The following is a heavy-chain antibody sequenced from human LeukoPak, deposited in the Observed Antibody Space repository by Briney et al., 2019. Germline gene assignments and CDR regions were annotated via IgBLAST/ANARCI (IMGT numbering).Heavy chain of an antibody. CDR1: GFTFSSYG. CDR3: AKGLGGTLYYFDY. CDR2: ISGSGHRT. Sequence: GGSLRLSCAASGFTFSSYGVSWVRQAPGKGLEWVSGISGSGHRTYYADSVKGRFTISRDNSKNTLYLQMNSLRAEDTAVYYCAKGLGGTLYYFDYWGQGTLVTVSS. D-gene: IGHD1-14*01. J-gene: IGHJ4*02. V-gene: IGHV3-23*01.